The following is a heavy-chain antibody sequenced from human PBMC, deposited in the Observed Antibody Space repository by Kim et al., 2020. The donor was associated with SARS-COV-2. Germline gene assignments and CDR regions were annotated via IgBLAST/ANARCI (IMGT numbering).Heavy chain of an antibody. V-gene: IGHV3-7*03. CDR2: IKRDGSDK. Sequence: GGSLRLSCAASGFTFSTHWMTWVRQAPGKGLEWVANIKRDGSDKYYVDSVKGRFTISRDNSKNTLYLQMNSLRVEDTAMYYCARDSSPSQSSAYFDAFDIWGPGTMVTVSS. D-gene: IGHD3-22*01. J-gene: IGHJ3*02. CDR3: ARDSSPSQSSAYFDAFDI. CDR1: GFTFSTHW.